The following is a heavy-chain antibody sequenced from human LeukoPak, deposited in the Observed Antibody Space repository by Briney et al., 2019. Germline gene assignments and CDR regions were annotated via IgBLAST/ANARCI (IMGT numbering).Heavy chain of an antibody. CDR3: ASDTQTTTVVTPIYYGMDV. Sequence: GGSLRLSCAASGFTFSSYSMNWVRQAPGKGLEWVSSISSSSSYIYYADSVKGRFTISRDNAKNSLYLQMNSLRAEDTAVYYCASDTQTTTVVTPIYYGMDVWGQGTTVTVSS. CDR1: GFTFSSYS. D-gene: IGHD4-23*01. J-gene: IGHJ6*02. V-gene: IGHV3-21*01. CDR2: ISSSSSYI.